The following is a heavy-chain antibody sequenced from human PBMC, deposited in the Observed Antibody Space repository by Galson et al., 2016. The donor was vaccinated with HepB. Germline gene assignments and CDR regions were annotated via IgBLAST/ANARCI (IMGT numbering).Heavy chain of an antibody. CDR1: GDSVSNNGAA. CDR3: ARAVMLGRGMDV. V-gene: IGHV6-1*01. CDR2: TFYRSTWEN. D-gene: IGHD3-10*01. J-gene: IGHJ6*02. Sequence: AISGDSVSNNGAAWIWVRHSPSRGLEWLGRTFYRSTWENHYAGSVKNRITISPDTSRNQFSLHLNSVTPEDTAVYYCARAVMLGRGMDVWGQGTTVTVSS.